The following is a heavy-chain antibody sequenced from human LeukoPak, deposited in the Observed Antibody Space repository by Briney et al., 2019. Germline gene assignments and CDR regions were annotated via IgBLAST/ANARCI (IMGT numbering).Heavy chain of an antibody. D-gene: IGHD3-16*01. CDR1: GGSISSGGYY. V-gene: IGHV4-39*01. CDR2: IYYSGST. CDR3: ARRVWGYRTNHLDY. Sequence: SETLSLTCTVSGGSISSGGYYWGWIRQPPGKGLEWIGSIYYSGSTYYNPSLKSRVTISVDTSKNQFSLKLSSVTAADTAVYYCARRVWGYRTNHLDYWGQGTLVTVSS. J-gene: IGHJ4*02.